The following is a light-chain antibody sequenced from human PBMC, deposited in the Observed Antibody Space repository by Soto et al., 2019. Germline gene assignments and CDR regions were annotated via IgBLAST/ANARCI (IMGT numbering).Light chain of an antibody. V-gene: IGKV1-9*01. Sequence: ILLTQSPCSLSASVGDRVTITCRASQGIDSYFAWYQQEPGKAPKLLIYAASSLQSGVPSRFSGSGSGTDFTLTISSLQPEDFATYYCQQLHDYPITFGQGTRLEI. J-gene: IGKJ5*01. CDR1: QGIDSY. CDR3: QQLHDYPIT. CDR2: AAS.